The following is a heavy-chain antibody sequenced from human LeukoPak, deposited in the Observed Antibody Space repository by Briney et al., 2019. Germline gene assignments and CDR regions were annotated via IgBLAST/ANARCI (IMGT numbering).Heavy chain of an antibody. J-gene: IGHJ5*02. Sequence: SETLSFTCTVSGGSISSYYWSWIRQPPGKGLEWIGYIYYSGSTNYNPSLKSRVTISVDTSKNQFSLKLSSVTAADTAVYYCARALDIVVVPAARVASWFDPWGQGTLVTVSS. CDR3: ARALDIVVVPAARVASWFDP. D-gene: IGHD2-2*01. CDR1: GGSISSYY. CDR2: IYYSGST. V-gene: IGHV4-59*01.